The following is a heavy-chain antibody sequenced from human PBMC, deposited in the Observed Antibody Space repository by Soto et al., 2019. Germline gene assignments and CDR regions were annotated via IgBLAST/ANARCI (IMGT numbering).Heavy chain of an antibody. V-gene: IGHV4-38-2*02. Sequence: LSXSCAVSGYSISSGYYWGWIRQPPGKGLEWIGSIYHSGSTYYNPSLKSRVTISVDTSKNQFSLKLSSVTAADTAVYYCARESDYYDSSGYRSFDYWGQGTLVTVSS. J-gene: IGHJ4*02. CDR1: GYSISSGYY. CDR2: IYHSGST. D-gene: IGHD3-22*01. CDR3: ARESDYYDSSGYRSFDY.